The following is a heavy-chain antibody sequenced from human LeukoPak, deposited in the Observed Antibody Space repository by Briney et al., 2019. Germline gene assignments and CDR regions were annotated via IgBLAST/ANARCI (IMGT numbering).Heavy chain of an antibody. J-gene: IGHJ5*02. V-gene: IGHV4-39*01. CDR1: GGSISSSSYY. CDR3: ARHDYQSNWFDP. CDR2: MYYSGRT. D-gene: IGHD2-2*01. Sequence: PSETLSLTCTVSGGSISSSSYYWGWIRQPPGKGLEWIGSMYYSGRTYHNPSLRSRVTISVDTSKNQFSLKLSSVTAADTAVYYCARHDYQSNWFDPWGQGTLVTVSS.